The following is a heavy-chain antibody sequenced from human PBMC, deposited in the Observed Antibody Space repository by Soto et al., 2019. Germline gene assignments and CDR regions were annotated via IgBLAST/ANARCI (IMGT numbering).Heavy chain of an antibody. Sequence: GGSLRLSCAASGFTFSSYAMSWVRQAPGKGLEWVSAISGSGGSTYYADSVKGRFTISRDNSKNTLYLQMNSLRAEDTAVYYCAKEHRVGSIAAAGTFDYWGQGTLVTVSS. CDR1: GFTFSSYA. CDR3: AKEHRVGSIAAAGTFDY. D-gene: IGHD6-13*01. CDR2: ISGSGGST. J-gene: IGHJ4*02. V-gene: IGHV3-23*01.